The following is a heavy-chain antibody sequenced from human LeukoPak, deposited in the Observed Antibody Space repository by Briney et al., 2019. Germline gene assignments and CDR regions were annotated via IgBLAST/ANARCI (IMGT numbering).Heavy chain of an antibody. V-gene: IGHV3-23*01. Sequence: GGSLRLSCVGSGFTSIAYALTWARQAPGKGLEWVSGISGSGVTTYYADSVKGRFTISRDNSKNTLYLQMNSLRADDTAIYYCARNQQLGGHSYYYYGMDVWGQGTTVTVSS. CDR2: ISGSGVTT. CDR1: GFTSIAYA. J-gene: IGHJ6*02. D-gene: IGHD3-16*01. CDR3: ARNQQLGGHSYYYYGMDV.